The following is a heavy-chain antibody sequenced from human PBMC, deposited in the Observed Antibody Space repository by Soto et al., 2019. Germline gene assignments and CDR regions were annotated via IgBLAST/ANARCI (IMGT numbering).Heavy chain of an antibody. D-gene: IGHD3-10*01. Sequence: SETLSRTCAVSGVSISSGNWWTWCRQTPQRGLEYIGEIFHDGTANYYPSFERRVAISVDTSKNQFSLKLTSVTAADTAIYFCARLVYDTRLNYMYFDFWGQGALVTVSS. CDR3: ARLVYDTRLNYMYFDF. CDR1: GVSISSGNW. J-gene: IGHJ4*02. V-gene: IGHV4-4*02. CDR2: IFHDGTA.